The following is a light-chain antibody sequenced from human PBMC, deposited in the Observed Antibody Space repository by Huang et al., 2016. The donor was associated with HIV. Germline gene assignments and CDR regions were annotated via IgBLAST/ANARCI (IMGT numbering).Light chain of an antibody. CDR1: QSVSSN. CDR3: QQYNDWPRT. V-gene: IGKV3-15*01. CDR2: AAS. J-gene: IGKJ1*01. Sequence: EIVMTQSPATLSVSPGERVTLSCRAGQSVSSNLAWYQQQPGQAPRLLIYAASTRATGIPARFSGGGSGTDFALTISSLQSEEFAVYFCQQYNDWPRTFGQGTKVEIK.